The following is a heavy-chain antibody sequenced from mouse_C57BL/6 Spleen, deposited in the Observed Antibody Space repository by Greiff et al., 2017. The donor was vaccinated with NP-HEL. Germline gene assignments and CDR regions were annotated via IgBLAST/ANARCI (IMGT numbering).Heavy chain of an antibody. D-gene: IGHD1-1*01. CDR1: GYAFSSSW. J-gene: IGHJ1*03. Sequence: QVQLKQSGPELVKPGASVKISCKASGYAFSSSWMNWVKQRPGKGLEWIGRIYPGDGDTNYNGKFKGKATLTADKSSSTAYMQLSSLTSEDSAVYFCARIYYGSSWDWYFDVWGTGTTVTVSS. CDR3: ARIYYGSSWDWYFDV. CDR2: IYPGDGDT. V-gene: IGHV1-82*01.